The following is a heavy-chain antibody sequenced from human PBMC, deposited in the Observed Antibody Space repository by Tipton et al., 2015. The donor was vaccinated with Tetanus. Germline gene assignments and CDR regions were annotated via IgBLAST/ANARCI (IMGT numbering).Heavy chain of an antibody. D-gene: IGHD2-21*01. CDR2: IFYTGST. J-gene: IGHJ3*01. CDR3: ARRSHIGDPV. V-gene: IGHV4-39*01. CDR1: GASSTSGAYY. Sequence: LRLSCTVSGASSTSGAYYWAWIRQPPGKGPEWIGSIFYTGSTYYNPSLKSRVTISEDTSKNQFSLKLSSVIAADTAMYFCARRSHIGDPVWGQGTLVTV.